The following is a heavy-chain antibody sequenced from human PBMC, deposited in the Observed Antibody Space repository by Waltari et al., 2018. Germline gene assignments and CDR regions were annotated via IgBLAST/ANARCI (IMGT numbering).Heavy chain of an antibody. D-gene: IGHD1-26*01. CDR2: IYSGGST. CDR3: AREGLVGATIVDY. V-gene: IGHV3-53*02. CDR1: GFTVSSNY. J-gene: IGHJ4*02. Sequence: EVQLVETGGGLIQPGGSLRLSCAASGFTVSSNYMSWVRQAPGKGLEWVSVIYSGGSTYYADSVKGRFTISRDNSKTTLYLQMNSLRAEDTAVYYCAREGLVGATIVDYWGQGTLVTVSS.